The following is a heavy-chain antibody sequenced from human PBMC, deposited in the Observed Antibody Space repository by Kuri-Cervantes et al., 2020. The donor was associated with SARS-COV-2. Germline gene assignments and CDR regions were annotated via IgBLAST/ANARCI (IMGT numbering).Heavy chain of an antibody. CDR1: GGSISDHY. J-gene: IGHJ4*02. V-gene: IGHV4-59*11. D-gene: IGHD5-18*01. CDR2: IYDSGTT. CDR3: ARDLNGQLWSTGLGY. Sequence: ESLKISCTVPGGSISDHYWSWIRQSPGKGLEWIGYIYDSGTTNYNPSLKSRVTVSVDKSKNHFSLRLSSVTAADTAVYYCARDLNGQLWSTGLGYWGQGTLVTVSS.